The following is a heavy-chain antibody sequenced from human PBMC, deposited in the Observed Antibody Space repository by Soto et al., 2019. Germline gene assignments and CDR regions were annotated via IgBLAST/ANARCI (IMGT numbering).Heavy chain of an antibody. CDR2: INHSGST. Sequence: SETLSLTCAVYGGSFSGYYWSWIRQPPGKGLEWIGEINHSGSTNYNPSLKSRVTISVDTSKNQFSLKLSSVIAAHTVVYYCARGSPNRGRLLCFGESNNCFDTWGQGTLVTVSS. V-gene: IGHV4-34*01. CDR3: ARGSPNRGRLLCFGESNNCFDT. J-gene: IGHJ5*02. CDR1: GGSFSGYY. D-gene: IGHD3-10*01.